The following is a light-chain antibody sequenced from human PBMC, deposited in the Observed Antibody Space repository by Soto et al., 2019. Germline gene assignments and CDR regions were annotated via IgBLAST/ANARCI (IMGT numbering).Light chain of an antibody. CDR3: ALFMGNGISV. J-gene: IGLJ1*01. CDR2: STT. Sequence: QTVVTQESSFSVSPGGTVTLTCGLISGSVSTAHNPNWYQQTPGQALRTLIYSTTTRSSGVPDRFSGSILGNKAALTITGAQADDESDYYCALFMGNGISVFGTGTKVTVL. CDR1: SGSVSTAHN. V-gene: IGLV8-61*01.